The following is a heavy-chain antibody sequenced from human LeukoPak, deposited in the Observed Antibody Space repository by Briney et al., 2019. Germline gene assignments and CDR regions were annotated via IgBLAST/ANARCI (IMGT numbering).Heavy chain of an antibody. J-gene: IGHJ4*02. V-gene: IGHV3-48*04. CDR3: ARRRVLSVARALDY. CDR2: ISGTTDTI. Sequence: GGSLRLSCAATGFTFSSFTMNWVRQAPGKGLEWVSSISGTTDTIYYADSVKGRFTISRNNANNSVSLQMHSLRPEDTAVYFCARRRVLSVARALDYWGQGTLVTVSS. CDR1: GFTFSSFT. D-gene: IGHD4/OR15-4a*01.